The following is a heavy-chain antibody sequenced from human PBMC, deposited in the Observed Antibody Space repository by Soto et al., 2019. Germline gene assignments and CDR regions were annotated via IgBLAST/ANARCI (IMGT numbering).Heavy chain of an antibody. V-gene: IGHV1-69*02. J-gene: IGHJ5*02. CDR3: ASESGDIVVVPADNWFDP. Sequence: GPSVKVSCKASGGTFSSYTISWVRQAPGQGLEWMGRIIPILGIANYAQKFRGRVTITADKSTSTAYMELSSLRSEDTAVYYCASESGDIVVVPADNWFDPWGQGTLVTVSS. D-gene: IGHD2-2*01. CDR2: IIPILGIA. CDR1: GGTFSSYT.